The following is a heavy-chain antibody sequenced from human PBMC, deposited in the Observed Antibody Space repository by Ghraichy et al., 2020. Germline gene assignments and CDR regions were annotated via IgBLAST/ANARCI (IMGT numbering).Heavy chain of an antibody. CDR2: IIPIFGTA. CDR3: ARGRELLLATDAFDI. Sequence: SVKVSCKASGGTFSSYAISWVRQAPGQGLEWMGGIIPIFGTANYAQKFQGRVTITADESTSTAYMELSSLRSEDTAVYYCARGRELLLATDAFDIWGQGTMVTVSS. V-gene: IGHV1-69*13. D-gene: IGHD3-10*01. J-gene: IGHJ3*02. CDR1: GGTFSSYA.